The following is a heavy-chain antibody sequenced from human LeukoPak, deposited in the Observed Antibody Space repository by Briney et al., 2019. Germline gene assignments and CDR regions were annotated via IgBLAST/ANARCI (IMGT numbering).Heavy chain of an antibody. CDR1: GGSISSYY. CDR3: ARDNWNYGSSMDV. Sequence: SETLSLTCTVSGGSISSYYWSWIRQPPGKGLEWIGYIYYSGSTNYNPSLKSRVTISVNTSKNQFSLKLSSVTAADTAVYYCARDNWNYGSSMDVWGQGTTVTVSS. CDR2: IYYSGST. D-gene: IGHD1-7*01. J-gene: IGHJ6*02. V-gene: IGHV4-59*01.